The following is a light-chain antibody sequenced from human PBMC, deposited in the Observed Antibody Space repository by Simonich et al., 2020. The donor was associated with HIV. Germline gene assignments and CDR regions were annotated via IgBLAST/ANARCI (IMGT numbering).Light chain of an antibody. V-gene: IGKV3-15*01. CDR1: QSVGSN. J-gene: IGKJ2*01. CDR3: QQYNNWPPSNT. CDR2: GAS. Sequence: EIVLTQSPGTLSLSPGERATLSCRASQSVGSNLAWYQQKPGQAPRLLIFGASTRATGIPARFSGSGSGTEFTLTISSMQSEDFAVYYCQQYNNWPPSNTFGQGTKVEIK.